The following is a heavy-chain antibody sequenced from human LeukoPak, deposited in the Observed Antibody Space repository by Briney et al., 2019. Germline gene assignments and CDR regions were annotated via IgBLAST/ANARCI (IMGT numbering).Heavy chain of an antibody. CDR3: NGDYVGYYMDV. D-gene: IGHD4-17*01. CDR2: ISSSSSYI. J-gene: IGHJ6*03. CDR1: GFTFSSYS. Sequence: PGGSLRLSCAASGFTFSSYSMNWVRQAPGKGLEWVSPISSSSSYIYYADSVKGRFTISRDNAKNSLYLQMNSLRAEDTAVYYCNGDYVGYYMDVWGKGTTVTVSS. V-gene: IGHV3-21*01.